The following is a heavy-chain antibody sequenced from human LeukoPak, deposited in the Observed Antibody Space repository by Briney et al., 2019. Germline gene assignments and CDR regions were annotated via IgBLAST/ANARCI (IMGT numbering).Heavy chain of an antibody. CDR2: MNPNSGNT. D-gene: IGHD1-1*01. CDR1: GYTFTGYY. V-gene: IGHV1-8*03. CDR3: ARETDWKEGYFDY. J-gene: IGHJ4*02. Sequence: ASVKVSCKASGYTFTGYYMHWVRQATGQGLEWMGWMNPNSGNTGYAQKFQGRVTITRNTSISTAYMELSSLRSEDTAVYYCARETDWKEGYFDYWGQGTLVTVSS.